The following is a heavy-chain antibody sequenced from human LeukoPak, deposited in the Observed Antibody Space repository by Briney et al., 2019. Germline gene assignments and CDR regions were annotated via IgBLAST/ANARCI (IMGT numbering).Heavy chain of an antibody. V-gene: IGHV1-8*01. D-gene: IGHD1-26*01. CDR3: ARPGWELLWPFDY. CDR2: MNPNSGNT. CDR1: GYTFTSYD. J-gene: IGHJ4*02. Sequence: RASVKVSCTAPGYTFTSYDINWVRQAPGQGLEWMGWMNPNSGNTGNAQKFQGRVTMTRNTSISTAYMELSSLRSEDTAVYYCARPGWELLWPFDYWGQGTLVTVSS.